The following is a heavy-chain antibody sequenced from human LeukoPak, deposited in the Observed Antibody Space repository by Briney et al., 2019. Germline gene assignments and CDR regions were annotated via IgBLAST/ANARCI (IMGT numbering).Heavy chain of an antibody. Sequence: GASVKVSCKASGGTFSSYAISWVRQAPGQGLEWMGRIIPILGIANYAQKFQGRVTITADKSTSTAYMELSSLRSEDTAVYYCARLKVLTEMVRGGGYYGMDVWGQGTTVTVSS. CDR1: GGTFSSYA. D-gene: IGHD3-10*01. CDR2: IIPILGIA. CDR3: ARLKVLTEMVRGGGYYGMDV. V-gene: IGHV1-69*04. J-gene: IGHJ6*02.